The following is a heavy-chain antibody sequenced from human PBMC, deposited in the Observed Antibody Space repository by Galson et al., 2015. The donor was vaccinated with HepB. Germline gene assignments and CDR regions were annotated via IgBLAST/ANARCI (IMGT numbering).Heavy chain of an antibody. CDR3: AKDRVGAAPLGTFDM. D-gene: IGHD1-26*01. Sequence: SLRLSCAASGFTFRTYAMTWVRQAPGKGLEWVSIISSSGTTYYADAVKGRFTIPRDNSKNRLYLQMNSLRADDTAIYYCAKDRVGAAPLGTFDMWGQGTLVTVSS. J-gene: IGHJ3*02. CDR2: ISSSGTT. V-gene: IGHV3-23*01. CDR1: GFTFRTYA.